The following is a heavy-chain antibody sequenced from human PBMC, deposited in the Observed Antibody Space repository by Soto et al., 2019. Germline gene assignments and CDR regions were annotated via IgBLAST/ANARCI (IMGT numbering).Heavy chain of an antibody. J-gene: IGHJ4*02. Sequence: PGGSLRLSCAASGFTFSSYSMNWVRQAPGKGLEWVSYISSSSSTIYYADSVKGRFTISRDNAKNSLYLQMNSLRDEDTAVYYCARDRLEYSSSRGEIKQFDYWGQGTLVTVSS. D-gene: IGHD6-6*01. CDR1: GFTFSSYS. CDR3: ARDRLEYSSSRGEIKQFDY. V-gene: IGHV3-48*02. CDR2: ISSSSSTI.